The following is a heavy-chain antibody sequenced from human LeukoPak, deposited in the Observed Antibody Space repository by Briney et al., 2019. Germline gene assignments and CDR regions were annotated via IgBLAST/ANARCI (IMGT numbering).Heavy chain of an antibody. D-gene: IGHD2-15*01. CDR1: GFTFSSYT. Sequence: GGSLRLSCAASGFTFSSYTMTWVRQAPGQGLEWISSISGSRGYTYYADSLKGRFTISRDNAKNSLYLQMNSLRAEDTAVYYCARDTRFYCSGGSCSHDYWGQGTLVTVSS. V-gene: IGHV3-21*01. J-gene: IGHJ4*02. CDR2: ISGSRGYT. CDR3: ARDTRFYCSGGSCSHDY.